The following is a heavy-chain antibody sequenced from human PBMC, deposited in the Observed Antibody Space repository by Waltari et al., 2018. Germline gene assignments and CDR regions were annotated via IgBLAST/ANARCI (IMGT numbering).Heavy chain of an antibody. CDR2: IYPVNSDT. J-gene: IGHJ5*02. V-gene: IGHV5-51*01. D-gene: IGHD3-22*01. Sequence: EVQLVQSGAEVKKPGESLRISCQGSGSAFSAYWLGWVRRCSGRGLEWMGSIYPVNSDTTYSPSFEGQVTISADKSINTAFLQWRSLRASDTALFYCVKGLVGGYERGWFDPWGQGTLVTVSS. CDR3: VKGLVGGYERGWFDP. CDR1: GSAFSAYW.